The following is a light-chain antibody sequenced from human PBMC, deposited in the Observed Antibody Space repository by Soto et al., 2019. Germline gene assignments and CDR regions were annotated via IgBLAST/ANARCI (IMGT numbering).Light chain of an antibody. J-gene: IGLJ1*01. CDR3: GTWDDRLNGYV. CDR2: DND. CDR1: RSNIGDNS. V-gene: IGLV1-51*01. Sequence: QSALTQPPSVSAAPGQKVTISCSGGRSNIGDNSVSWYQQLPGEAPKLLIDDNDLRPSGIPDRFSGSRSGTSATLAITGLQTGDEADYCCGTWDDRLNGYVFGTGTKVTVL.